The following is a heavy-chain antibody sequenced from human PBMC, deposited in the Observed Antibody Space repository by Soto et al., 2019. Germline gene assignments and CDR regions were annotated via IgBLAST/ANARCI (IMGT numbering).Heavy chain of an antibody. CDR3: TLTLRFLEWLPHY. D-gene: IGHD3-3*01. CDR2: IRSKANSYAT. V-gene: IGHV3-73*01. CDR1: GFTFSGSA. Sequence: GGSLRLSCAASGFTFSGSAMHWVRQASGKGLEWVGRIRSKANSYATAYAASVKGRFTISRDDSKNTAYLQMNSLKTEDTAVYYCTLTLRFLEWLPHYWGQGTLVTVSS. J-gene: IGHJ4*02.